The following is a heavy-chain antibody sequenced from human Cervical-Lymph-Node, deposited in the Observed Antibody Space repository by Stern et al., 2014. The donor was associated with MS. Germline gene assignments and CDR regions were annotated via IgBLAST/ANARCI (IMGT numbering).Heavy chain of an antibody. CDR1: GYRFTNNW. D-gene: IGHD1-1*01. Sequence: VQLVESGAEVRKPGESLRISCEVSGYRFTNNWIGWVRQVPGKGLEWMGIIYPGDSEPRYSPSFQGQVTILVDKSNSITYLQWSSLKASDTAMYYCARRGHGYMGIDYWGQGTLVTVSS. CDR2: IYPGDSEP. V-gene: IGHV5-51*03. J-gene: IGHJ4*02. CDR3: ARRGHGYMGIDY.